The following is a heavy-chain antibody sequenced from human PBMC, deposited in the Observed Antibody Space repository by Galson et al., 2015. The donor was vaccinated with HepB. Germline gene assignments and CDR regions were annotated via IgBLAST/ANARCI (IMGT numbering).Heavy chain of an antibody. V-gene: IGHV3-33*01. J-gene: IGHJ4*02. CDR2: IWYDGSIK. Sequence: SLRLSCAASGFTFSTYGMHWVRQAPGKGLEWVAVIWYDGSIKYYGDSVKGRFTISRDNFKNSLYLQMNSLRAEDTGVYFCARAVSPFDYWGQGALVTVSS. CDR3: ARAVSPFDY. D-gene: IGHD3-10*01. CDR1: GFTFSTYG.